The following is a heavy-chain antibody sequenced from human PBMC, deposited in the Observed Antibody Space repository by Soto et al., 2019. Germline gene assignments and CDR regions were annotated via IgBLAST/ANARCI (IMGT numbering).Heavy chain of an antibody. CDR3: ARGNRESGYSGYDSFYYYYYMDV. V-gene: IGHV3-7*01. J-gene: IGHJ6*03. Sequence: GGSLRLSCAASGFTFSSYWMSWVRQAPGKGLEWVANIKQDGSEKYYVDSVKGRFTISRDNAKKSLYLQMNSLRAEDTAVDYCARGNRESGYSGYDSFYYYYYMDVWGKGTTVTVSS. D-gene: IGHD5-12*01. CDR1: GFTFSSYW. CDR2: IKQDGSEK.